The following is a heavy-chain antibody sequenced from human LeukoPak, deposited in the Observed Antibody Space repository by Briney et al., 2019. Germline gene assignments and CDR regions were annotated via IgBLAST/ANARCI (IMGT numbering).Heavy chain of an antibody. Sequence: KPSETLSLTCAVYDGSFSGYYWSWIRQPPGKGLEWIGEINHSGSTNYNPSLKSRVTISVDTSKNQFSLKLSSVTAADTAVYYCARGPHTMVREIEYYFDYWGQGTLVTVSS. D-gene: IGHD3-10*01. CDR3: ARGPHTMVREIEYYFDY. V-gene: IGHV4-34*01. CDR2: INHSGST. J-gene: IGHJ4*02. CDR1: DGSFSGYY.